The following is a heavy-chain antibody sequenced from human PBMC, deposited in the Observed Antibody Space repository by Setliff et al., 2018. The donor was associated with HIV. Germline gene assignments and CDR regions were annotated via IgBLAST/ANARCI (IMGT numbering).Heavy chain of an antibody. V-gene: IGHV4-59*01. CDR1: RDSIKNYY. CDR2: IYYSGNT. D-gene: IGHD6-6*01. J-gene: IGHJ5*02. Sequence: SETLSLTCTVSRDSIKNYYWNWIRQPPGKGLEWIGKIYYSGNTFYDSSLKSRVSISVDTSKNQFSLRLRSVTAADTAVYYCARAHIGIAARWSGWFDPWGQGTLVTVSS. CDR3: ARAHIGIAARWSGWFDP.